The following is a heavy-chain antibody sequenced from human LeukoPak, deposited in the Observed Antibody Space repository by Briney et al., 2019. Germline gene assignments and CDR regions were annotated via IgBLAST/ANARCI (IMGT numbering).Heavy chain of an antibody. CDR2: INPNSGGT. CDR1: GCTFTGYY. J-gene: IGHJ4*02. D-gene: IGHD2-2*01. Sequence: ASVKVSCKASGCTFTGYYMHWVRQAPGQGLEWMGWINPNSGGTNYAQKFQGRVTMTRDTSISTAYMELSRLRSDDTAVYYCARGPLGYCSSTSCYPFDYWGQGTLVTVS. V-gene: IGHV1-2*02. CDR3: ARGPLGYCSSTSCYPFDY.